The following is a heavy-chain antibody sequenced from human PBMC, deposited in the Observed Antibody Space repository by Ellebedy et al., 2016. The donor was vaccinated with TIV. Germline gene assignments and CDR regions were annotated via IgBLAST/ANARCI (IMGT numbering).Heavy chain of an antibody. CDR3: ARGEEWWAEGYFDY. V-gene: IGHV3-21*01. Sequence: GGSLRLSXAASGFTFSSNSMNWVRQAPGKGLEWVSSISSSSSYIYYADSVKGRFTISRDNSKNSLYLQMNSLRAEDTAVYYCARGEEWWAEGYFDYWGQGTLVTVSS. D-gene: IGHD2-15*01. J-gene: IGHJ4*02. CDR2: ISSSSSYI. CDR1: GFTFSSNS.